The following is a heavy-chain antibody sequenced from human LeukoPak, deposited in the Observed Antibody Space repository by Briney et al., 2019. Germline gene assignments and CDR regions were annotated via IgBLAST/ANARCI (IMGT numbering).Heavy chain of an antibody. CDR2: MYRGGGT. V-gene: IGHV3-66*01. CDR3: AREQGALDY. Sequence: PGGSRRLSCAASGSTFINHYMDWVRQAPGKGLEWVSVMYRGGGTYYADSVRGRFTVSRDNSKNTMYLQMNSLRAEDTAVYYCAREQGALDYWGQGTLVTVSS. CDR1: GSTFINHY. J-gene: IGHJ4*02.